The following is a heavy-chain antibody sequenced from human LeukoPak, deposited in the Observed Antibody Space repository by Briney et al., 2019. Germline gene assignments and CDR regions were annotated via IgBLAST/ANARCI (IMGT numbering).Heavy chain of an antibody. CDR3: ATHIAEATALHY. Sequence: PGGSLRLSCAASGFTFSDYYMSWSRQAPGKGLEWISYITNSGSTIYYADSVKGRFTVSRDNAKNSLYLQMNTLRAEDTAVYYCATHIAEATALHYWGQGTLVTVSS. CDR2: ITNSGSTI. D-gene: IGHD6-13*01. J-gene: IGHJ4*02. V-gene: IGHV3-11*01. CDR1: GFTFSDYY.